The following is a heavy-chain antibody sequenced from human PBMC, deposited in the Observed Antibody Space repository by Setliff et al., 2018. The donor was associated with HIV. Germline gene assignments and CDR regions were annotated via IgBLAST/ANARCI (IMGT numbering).Heavy chain of an antibody. V-gene: IGHV4-34*01. CDR1: NGSFSGYY. Sequence: PSETLSLTCAVYNGSFSGYYWTWIRQPPGKGLEWIGEINDSGSTNYSPSLESRVTISVDASRNQFSLRLSSVTAADTAVYYCAAWGPRYSYAPYSFDSWGQGTLVTVSS. CDR2: INDSGST. D-gene: IGHD5-18*01. J-gene: IGHJ4*02. CDR3: AAWGPRYSYAPYSFDS.